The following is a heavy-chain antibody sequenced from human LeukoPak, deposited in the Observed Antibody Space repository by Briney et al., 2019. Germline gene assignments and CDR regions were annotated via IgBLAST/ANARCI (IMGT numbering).Heavy chain of an antibody. J-gene: IGHJ6*02. CDR3: ARGYVRFDYYSGMDV. CDR1: GGTFSSYA. Sequence: SVKVSCKASGGTFSSYAISWVRQAPGQGLEWMGGIIPIFGTANYAQKFQGRVTITADESTSTAYMELSSLRSEDTAVYYCARGYVRFDYYSGMDVWGQGTTVTVSS. CDR2: IIPIFGTA. V-gene: IGHV1-69*13. D-gene: IGHD3-10*02.